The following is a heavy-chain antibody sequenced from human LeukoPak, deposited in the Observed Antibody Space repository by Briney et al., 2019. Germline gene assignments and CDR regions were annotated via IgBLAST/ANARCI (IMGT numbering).Heavy chain of an antibody. D-gene: IGHD4-17*01. V-gene: IGHV3-11*01. J-gene: IGHJ4*02. Sequence: GGSLRLPCVVSEFPFSKFCMSWFRQAPGKGLEWISYICSDSRIIHYADSVKGRFTISRDNGENSLYLQMNSLRAEDTAVYYCARDFRNTGFDYWGQGTLVTVSS. CDR3: ARDFRNTGFDY. CDR2: ICSDSRII. CDR1: EFPFSKFC.